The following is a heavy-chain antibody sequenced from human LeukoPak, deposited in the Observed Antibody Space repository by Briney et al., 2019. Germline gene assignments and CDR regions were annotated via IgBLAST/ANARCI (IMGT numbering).Heavy chain of an antibody. D-gene: IGHD2-2*01. Sequence: ASVKVSCKASGYTFTGYYMHWVRQAPGQGLEWMGWINPNSGGTNYAQKFQGRVTMTRDTSISTAYMELSRLRSDDTAVYYCARVTEPSSRYCSSTSCYGGAEYFQHWGQGTLVTVSS. V-gene: IGHV1-2*02. CDR2: INPNSGGT. J-gene: IGHJ1*01. CDR3: ARVTEPSSRYCSSTSCYGGAEYFQH. CDR1: GYTFTGYY.